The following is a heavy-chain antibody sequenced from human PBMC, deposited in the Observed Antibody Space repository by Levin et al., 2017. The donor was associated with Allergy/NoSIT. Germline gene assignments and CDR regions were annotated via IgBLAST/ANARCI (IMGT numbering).Heavy chain of an antibody. CDR2: IWYDGSNK. CDR1: GFTFSSYG. D-gene: IGHD6-13*01. J-gene: IGHJ2*01. V-gene: IGHV3-33*01. CDR3: ARAVTGYSSSWDWYFDL. Sequence: GGSLRLSCAASGFTFSSYGMHWVRQAPGKGLEWVAVIWYDGSNKYYADSVKGRFTISRDNSKNTLYLQMNSLRAEDTAVYYCARAVTGYSSSWDWYFDLWGRGTLVTVSS.